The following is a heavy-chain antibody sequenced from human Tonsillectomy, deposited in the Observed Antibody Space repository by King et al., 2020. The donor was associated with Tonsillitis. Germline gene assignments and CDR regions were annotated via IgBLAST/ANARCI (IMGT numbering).Heavy chain of an antibody. CDR1: GFTFSSYG. CDR2: IWYNGSYK. V-gene: IGHV3-33*08. Sequence: VQLVESGGGVVQPGRSLRLSCAASGFTFSSYGMHWVRQAPGKGLEWVAVIWYNGSYKYYADSVKGRFTISRDNSKNTLYLQMNSLSAEDTAVYYCARDGPNYYYMDVWGKGTTVTVSS. CDR3: ARDGPNYYYMDV. J-gene: IGHJ6*03.